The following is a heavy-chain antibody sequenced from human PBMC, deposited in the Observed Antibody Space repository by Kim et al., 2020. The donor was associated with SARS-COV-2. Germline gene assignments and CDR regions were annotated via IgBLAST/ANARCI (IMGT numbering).Heavy chain of an antibody. CDR2: IWYDGSNK. CDR1: GFTFSSYG. D-gene: IGHD6-13*01. Sequence: GGSLRLSCAASGFTFSSYGMHWVRQAPGKGLEWVAVIWYDGSNKYYADSVKGRFTISRDNSKNTLYLQMNSLRAEDTAVYYCARGGSSSWYMDYWGQGTLVTVSS. V-gene: IGHV3-33*01. CDR3: ARGGSSSWYMDY. J-gene: IGHJ4*02.